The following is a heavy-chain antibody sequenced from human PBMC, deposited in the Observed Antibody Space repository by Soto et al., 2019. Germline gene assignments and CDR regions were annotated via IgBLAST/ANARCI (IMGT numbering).Heavy chain of an antibody. J-gene: IGHJ6*02. D-gene: IGHD6-19*01. CDR3: ARDFKSSGWYYYYYYGMDV. V-gene: IGHV3-30-3*01. Sequence: LILSCAASGFTFRSYAMHWVRQAPGKGLEWVAVISYDGSNKYYADSVKGRFTISRDNSKNTLYLQMNSLRAEDTAVYYCARDFKSSGWYYYYYYGMDVWGQGTTATVSS. CDR2: ISYDGSNK. CDR1: GFTFRSYA.